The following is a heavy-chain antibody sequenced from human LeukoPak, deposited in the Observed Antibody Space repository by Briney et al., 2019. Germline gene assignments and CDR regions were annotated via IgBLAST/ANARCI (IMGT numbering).Heavy chain of an antibody. V-gene: IGHV4-34*01. CDR1: GGSFSGYY. Sequence: SETLSLTCAVYGGSFSGYYWSWIRQPPGKGLEWIGEINHSGSTNYNPSLKSRVTISVDTSKNQFSLKLSSVTAADTAVYYCARHKHGWFGEFFDYWGQGTLVTVSS. CDR2: INHSGST. J-gene: IGHJ4*02. CDR3: ARHKHGWFGEFFDY. D-gene: IGHD3-10*01.